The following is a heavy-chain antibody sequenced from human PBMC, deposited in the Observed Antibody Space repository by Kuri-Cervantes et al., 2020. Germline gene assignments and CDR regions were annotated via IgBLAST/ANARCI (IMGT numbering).Heavy chain of an antibody. D-gene: IGHD6-13*01. Sequence: ASVKVSCKASGYTFTSYGISWVRQAPGQGLEWMGWISAYNGNTNYAQKLQGRVTMTTDTSTSTAYMELRSLRSDDTAVYYCAIDSPGYSWDYYYGMDVWGQGTTVTVSS. CDR1: GYTFTSYG. J-gene: IGHJ6*02. V-gene: IGHV1-18*01. CDR2: ISAYNGNT. CDR3: AIDSPGYSWDYYYGMDV.